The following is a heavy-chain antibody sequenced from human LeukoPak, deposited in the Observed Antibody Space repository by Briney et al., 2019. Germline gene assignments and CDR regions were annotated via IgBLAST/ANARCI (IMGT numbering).Heavy chain of an antibody. V-gene: IGHV3-48*03. CDR1: GFQFSAYG. D-gene: IGHD4-23*01. Sequence: GGSLRLSCRASGFQFSAYGLNWVRQAPGKGLQWISYISSTGTIIYYGYSVDGRFTISRDNARNSLALQMHSLRREDTAVYSCARDLDAVGGNLRRELAFWGQGTLITVSS. CDR2: ISSTGTII. CDR3: ARDLDAVGGNLRRELAF. J-gene: IGHJ4*02.